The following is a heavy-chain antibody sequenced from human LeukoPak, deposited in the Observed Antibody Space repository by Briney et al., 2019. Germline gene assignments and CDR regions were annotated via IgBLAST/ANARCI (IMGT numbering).Heavy chain of an antibody. D-gene: IGHD3-22*01. V-gene: IGHV3-23*01. CDR1: EFTFSTSA. CDR2: ISGNGGST. Sequence: GGSLRLSCAVSEFTFSTSAMNWVRQAPGKGLDWVSSISGNGGSTYYADSVKGRFTISRDNSKDTLYLQMNSLRAEDTAVYYCAKTPASGYLFDYWGQGTLVTVSS. CDR3: AKTPASGYLFDY. J-gene: IGHJ4*02.